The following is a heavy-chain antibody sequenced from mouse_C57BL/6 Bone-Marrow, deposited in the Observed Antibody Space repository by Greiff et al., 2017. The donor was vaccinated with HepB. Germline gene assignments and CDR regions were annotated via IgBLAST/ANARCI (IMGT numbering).Heavy chain of an antibody. CDR1: GFTFSDYY. Sequence: EVKVVESEGGLVQPGSSMKLSCTASGFTFSDYYMAWVRQVPEKGLEWVANINYDGSSTYYLDSLKSRFIISKDNAKNILYLQMSSLKSEDTATYYCARDRSYAGSYAMDYWGQGTSVTVSS. J-gene: IGHJ4*01. CDR3: ARDRSYAGSYAMDY. V-gene: IGHV5-16*01. D-gene: IGHD6-5*01. CDR2: INYDGSST.